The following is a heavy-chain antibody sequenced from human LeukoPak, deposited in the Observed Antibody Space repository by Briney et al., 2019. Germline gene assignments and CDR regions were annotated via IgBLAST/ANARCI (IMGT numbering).Heavy chain of an antibody. CDR1: GFTFSSYA. CDR2: ISGSGGST. J-gene: IGHJ4*02. D-gene: IGHD2-21*02. CDR3: ARASGYCGGDCYSGTASPYDFDY. Sequence: PGGSLRLSCAASGFTFSSYAMSWVRQAPGKGLEWVSAISGSGGSTYYADSVKGRFTISRDNSKNTLYLQMNSLRAEDTAVYYCARASGYCGGDCYSGTASPYDFDYWGQGTLVTVSS. V-gene: IGHV3-23*01.